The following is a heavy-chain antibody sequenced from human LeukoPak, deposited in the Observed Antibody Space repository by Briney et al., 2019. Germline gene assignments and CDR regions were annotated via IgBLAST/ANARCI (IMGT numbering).Heavy chain of an antibody. D-gene: IGHD3-22*01. J-gene: IGHJ5*01. CDR1: GFTFSSYS. V-gene: IGHV3-21*04. Sequence: PGGSLRLSCAASGFTFSSYSMNWVRQAPGKGLEWVSSISSSSSYIYYADSVKGRFTISRDNSQNSLYLQMNSLRAEDTAIYYCARSDYYDGTVYYDVFESGGQGSLATLSS. CDR2: ISSSSSYI. CDR3: ARSDYYDGTVYYDVFES.